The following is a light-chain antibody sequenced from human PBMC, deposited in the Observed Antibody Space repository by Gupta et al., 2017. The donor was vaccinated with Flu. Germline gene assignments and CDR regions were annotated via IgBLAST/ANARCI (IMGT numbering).Light chain of an antibody. V-gene: IGKV1-9*01. CDR3: QQLNSYRWA. J-gene: IGKJ1*01. CDR2: AAS. CDR1: QGINNF. Sequence: DIQLTQSPSFLSASVGDTVTITCRASQGINNFLAWYQQKPGKAPRLLIYAASILHSGVPSRFSGSGSGTEFTLTISSLRSEDFATYYCQQLNSYRWAFGQGTKVEIK.